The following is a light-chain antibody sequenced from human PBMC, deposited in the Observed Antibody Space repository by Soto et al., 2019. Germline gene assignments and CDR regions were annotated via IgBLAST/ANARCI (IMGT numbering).Light chain of an antibody. V-gene: IGKV1-33*01. CDR3: QQFDNVLLT. Sequence: DIQMTQSPSSLSASVGDRVTSTCQASQDIRKYLNWYQQKPGKAPKLLIYDASNLETGVPSRFSGSGSGTHFTFTINSLQPEDIATYYCQQFDNVLLTFGGGTKVEIK. J-gene: IGKJ4*01. CDR1: QDIRKY. CDR2: DAS.